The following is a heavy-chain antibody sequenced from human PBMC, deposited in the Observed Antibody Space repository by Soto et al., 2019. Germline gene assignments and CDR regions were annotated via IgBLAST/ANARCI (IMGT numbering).Heavy chain of an antibody. V-gene: IGHV4-59*08. D-gene: IGHD3-10*01. Sequence: PSETLSLTCTVSGDSFSPNYWSWLRQFPGKGLERVGNIYYGGTTSYNPSLKSRVTISLETSKNQFSLRLTPVTAADTAVYYCARLGNYYQSLDPWGPGTLVTVSS. J-gene: IGHJ5*02. CDR1: GDSFSPNY. CDR2: IYYGGTT. CDR3: ARLGNYYQSLDP.